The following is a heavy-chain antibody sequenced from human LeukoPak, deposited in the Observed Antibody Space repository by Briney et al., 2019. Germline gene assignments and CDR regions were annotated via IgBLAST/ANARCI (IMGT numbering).Heavy chain of an antibody. CDR1: GFTVSSNY. CDR3: AKDPLHYYDSSGYYYVT. D-gene: IGHD3-22*01. Sequence: GGSLRLSCAASGFTVSSNYMSWVRQAPGKGLEWVSAIYSGGSTYYADSVKGRFTISRDNSKNTMFLQMNSLRAEDTAVYYCAKDPLHYYDSSGYYYVTWGQGTLVTVSS. V-gene: IGHV3-66*01. CDR2: IYSGGST. J-gene: IGHJ4*02.